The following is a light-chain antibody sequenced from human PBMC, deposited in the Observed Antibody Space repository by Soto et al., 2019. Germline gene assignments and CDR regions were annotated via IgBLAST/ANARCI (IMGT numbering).Light chain of an antibody. CDR3: QQYGSSLLFT. CDR1: QSVSSSY. CDR2: GAS. J-gene: IGKJ3*01. Sequence: EIVLTQSPGTLSLSPGERATLSCRASQSVSSSYLAWYQQKPGQAPRLLIYGASSRATGIPDRFSGSGSGTDFPLTISRLEHEDVAVYYCQQYGSSLLFTFGPGTKVDIK. V-gene: IGKV3-20*01.